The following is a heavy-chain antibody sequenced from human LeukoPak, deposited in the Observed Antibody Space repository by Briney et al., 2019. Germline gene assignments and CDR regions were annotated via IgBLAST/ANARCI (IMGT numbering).Heavy chain of an antibody. CDR2: IHISGST. CDR3: ARDTYKYDSSGYYYYYYGMDV. CDR1: GESIRSDSYN. V-gene: IGHV4-61*02. J-gene: IGHJ6*02. Sequence: SQTLSVNCTVSGESIRSDSYNWNWIRQPAGRGLEWIGRIHISGSTNHNPSLKSRVTLSVDTSKNQFSLKLSSVTAADTAVYYCARDTYKYDSSGYYYYYYGMDVWGQGTTVTVSS. D-gene: IGHD3-22*01.